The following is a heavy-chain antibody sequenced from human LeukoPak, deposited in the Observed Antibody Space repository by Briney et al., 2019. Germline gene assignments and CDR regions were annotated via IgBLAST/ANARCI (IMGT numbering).Heavy chain of an antibody. J-gene: IGHJ2*01. D-gene: IGHD3-3*01. CDR1: GFTFRNYG. CDR2: IWYDGSSK. Sequence: QSGGSLRLSCAASGFTFRNYGMHWVRQAPGKGLEWVAVIWYDGSSKYYADSVKGRFTMSRDNSKNTLFLQMNSLRVDDTAVYYCARDRSVRYFDLWGRGTLVTVSS. V-gene: IGHV3-33*01. CDR3: ARDRSVRYFDL.